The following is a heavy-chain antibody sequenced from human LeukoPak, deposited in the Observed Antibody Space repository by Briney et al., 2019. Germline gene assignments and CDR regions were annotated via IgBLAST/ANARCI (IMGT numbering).Heavy chain of an antibody. V-gene: IGHV1-2*02. CDR1: GYTFTGYY. D-gene: IGHD2-2*01. Sequence: ASVKFSCKASGYTFTGYYMHWVRQAPGQGLEWMGWINPNSGGTNYAQKFQGRVTMTRDTSISTAYMELSRLRSDDTAVYYCARGGFVVVPAAPFDYWGQGTLVTVSS. J-gene: IGHJ4*02. CDR3: ARGGFVVVPAAPFDY. CDR2: INPNSGGT.